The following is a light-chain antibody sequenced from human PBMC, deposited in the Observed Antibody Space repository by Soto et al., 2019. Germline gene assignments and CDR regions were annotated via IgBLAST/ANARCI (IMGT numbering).Light chain of an antibody. CDR1: SSDVGRYNF. V-gene: IGLV2-14*01. CDR2: DVS. J-gene: IGLJ1*01. Sequence: QSALTQPASVSGSPGQSITISCTGTSSDVGRYNFVSWYQQQPGKAPKLMISDVSNRPSGISNRFSGSKSGNTASLTISGLQAEDEADYYCSSYTSSSTRVFGTGTKVTVL. CDR3: SSYTSSSTRV.